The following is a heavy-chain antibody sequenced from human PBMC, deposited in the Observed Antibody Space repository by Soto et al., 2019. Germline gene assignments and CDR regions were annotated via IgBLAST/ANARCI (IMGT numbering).Heavy chain of an antibody. J-gene: IGHJ4*02. CDR3: AHMADYDILTGPVHFDD. D-gene: IGHD3-9*01. Sequence: GSGPTLVNPPQTLPLTCTFSGFSLSTSGVGVGWIRQPPRKALEWLALIYWDDDKRYSPSLKSRLTITKDTSKNQVVLTMTNMDPVDTATYYCAHMADYDILTGPVHFDDWGQGTLVTVSS. CDR1: GFSLSTSGVG. CDR2: IYWDDDK. V-gene: IGHV2-5*02.